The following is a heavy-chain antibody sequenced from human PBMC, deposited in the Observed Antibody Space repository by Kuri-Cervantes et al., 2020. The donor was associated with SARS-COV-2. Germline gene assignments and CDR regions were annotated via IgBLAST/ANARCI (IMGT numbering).Heavy chain of an antibody. D-gene: IGHD1-26*01. CDR2: IRYDGSNK. J-gene: IGHJ4*02. CDR1: GFTFSSYG. V-gene: IGHV3-30*02. CDR3: AKDLSGSFAFDY. Sequence: GESLKISCAASGFTFSSYGMHWVRQAPGKGLEWVAFIRYDGSNKYYADSVKGRFTISRDNSKNTLYLQMNSLRAEDTAVYYCAKDLSGSFAFDYWGQGTLVTV.